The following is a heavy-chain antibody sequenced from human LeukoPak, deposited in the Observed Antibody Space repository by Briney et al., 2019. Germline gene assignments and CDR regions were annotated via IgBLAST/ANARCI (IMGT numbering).Heavy chain of an antibody. CDR2: IYYSGST. D-gene: IGHD3-3*01. J-gene: IGHJ6*02. V-gene: IGHV4-59*01. Sequence: SETLSLTCTVSGGSISSYYWSWIRQPPGKGLEWIGYIYYSGSTNYNPSLKSRVTIPVDTSKNQFSLKLSSVTAADTAVYYCAREARTYYDFWSGYYLGGMDVWGQGTTVTVSS. CDR1: GGSISSYY. CDR3: AREARTYYDFWSGYYLGGMDV.